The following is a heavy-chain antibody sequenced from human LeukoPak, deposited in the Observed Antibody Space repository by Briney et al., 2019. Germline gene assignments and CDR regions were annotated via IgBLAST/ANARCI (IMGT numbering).Heavy chain of an antibody. CDR3: ARETWDYYYYMDV. J-gene: IGHJ6*03. CDR2: IYTSGST. CDR1: GGSISSGSYY. Sequence: SETLSLTCTVSGGSISSGSYYWSWIRQPAGKGLEWIGRIYTSGSTNYNPSLKSRVTISVDTPKNQFSLKLSSVTAADTAVYYCARETWDYYYYMDVWGKGTTVTVSS. V-gene: IGHV4-61*02.